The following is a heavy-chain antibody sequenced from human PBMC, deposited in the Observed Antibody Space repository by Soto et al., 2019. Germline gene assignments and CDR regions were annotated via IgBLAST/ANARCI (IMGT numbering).Heavy chain of an antibody. CDR1: GFTFSSYA. CDR3: AYHFWSGYPIEAPPHFDY. CDR2: ISGSGGST. D-gene: IGHD3-3*01. J-gene: IGHJ4*02. V-gene: IGHV3-23*01. Sequence: GGSLRLSCAASGFTFSSYAMSWVRQAPGKGLEWVSAISGSGGSTYYADSVKGRFTISRDNSKNTLYLQMNSLRAEDTAVYYCAYHFWSGYPIEAPPHFDYWGQGTLVTVSS.